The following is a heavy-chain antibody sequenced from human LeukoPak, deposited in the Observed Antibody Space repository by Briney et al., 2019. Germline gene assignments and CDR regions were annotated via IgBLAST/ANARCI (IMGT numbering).Heavy chain of an antibody. CDR2: INPNSGGT. V-gene: IGHV1-2*02. CDR3: AREVDCSSPSCQLDY. Sequence: ASVKVSCKASGYTFTGYYMHWVRQAPGQGLEWMAWINPNSGGTNYAQKFQGRVTMTRDTSITTAYLELSSLRSDDTAVYYCAREVDCSSPSCQLDYWGQGTLVIVSS. CDR1: GYTFTGYY. J-gene: IGHJ4*02. D-gene: IGHD2-2*01.